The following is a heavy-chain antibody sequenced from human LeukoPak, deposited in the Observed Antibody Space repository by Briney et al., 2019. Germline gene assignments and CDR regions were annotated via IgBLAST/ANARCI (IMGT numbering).Heavy chain of an antibody. Sequence: AASVKVSCKASGYTFTSYGISWVRQAPGQGLEWMGWISAYNGNTNYAQKLQGRVTMTTDTSTGTAYMELSSLRSEDTAVYYCAILSDGAYCGGDCFYLDYWGQGTLVTVSS. V-gene: IGHV1-18*01. CDR2: ISAYNGNT. J-gene: IGHJ4*02. D-gene: IGHD2-21*02. CDR1: GYTFTSYG. CDR3: AILSDGAYCGGDCFYLDY.